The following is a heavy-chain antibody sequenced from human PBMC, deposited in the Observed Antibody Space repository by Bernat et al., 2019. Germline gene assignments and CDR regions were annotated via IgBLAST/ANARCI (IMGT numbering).Heavy chain of an antibody. V-gene: IGHV3-74*01. J-gene: IGHJ3*02. CDR2: SNSDESRT. Sequence: EVQLVESGGGLVQPGGSLRLSCAASGFTFISYWMHWVRQAPGKGLVWVSRSNSDESRTNYADSVKGRFTISRDNAKNTLYLQMNSLRAEDTAVYYCVRDSGYCSGGRCADAFDIWGQGTMVTVSS. CDR1: GFTFISYW. D-gene: IGHD2-15*01. CDR3: VRDSGYCSGGRCADAFDI.